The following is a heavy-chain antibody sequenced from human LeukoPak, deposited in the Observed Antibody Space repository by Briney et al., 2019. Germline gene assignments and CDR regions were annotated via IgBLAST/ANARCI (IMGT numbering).Heavy chain of an antibody. D-gene: IGHD3-22*01. CDR3: AKDPYYDSSGDDY. Sequence: GGSLRLSCVACEFDFFSYGMQWVRQAPGKGLEWVSAISGSGGSTYYADSVKGRFTISRDNSKNTLYLQMNSLRAEDTAVYYCAKDPYYDSSGDDYWGQGTLVTVSS. J-gene: IGHJ4*02. V-gene: IGHV3-23*01. CDR1: EFDFFSYG. CDR2: ISGSGGST.